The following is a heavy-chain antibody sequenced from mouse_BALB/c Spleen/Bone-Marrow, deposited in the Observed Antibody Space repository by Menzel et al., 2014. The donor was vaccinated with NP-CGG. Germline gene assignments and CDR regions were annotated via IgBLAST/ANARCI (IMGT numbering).Heavy chain of an antibody. J-gene: IGHJ3*01. CDR2: IYPGSGST. Sequence: LQQSGSELVRPRASVKLSCKASGYTFTSYWMHWVKQRHGQGLEWIGNIYPGSGSTNYDEKFKSKGTLTVDTSSSTAYMHLSSLTSEDSAVYYCTREDYRYDWFAYWGQGTLVTVSA. CDR3: TREDYRYDWFAY. CDR1: GYTFTSYW. D-gene: IGHD2-14*01. V-gene: IGHV1S22*01.